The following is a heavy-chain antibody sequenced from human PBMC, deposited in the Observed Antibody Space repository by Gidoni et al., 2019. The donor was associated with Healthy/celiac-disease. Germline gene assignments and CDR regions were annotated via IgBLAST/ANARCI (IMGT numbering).Heavy chain of an antibody. Sequence: EVQLVESGGGLVQPGGSLSLSCAASGFPFSSYWMSWVRQAPGKGLEWVANIKQDGSEKYYVDSVKGRFTISRDNAKNSLYLQMNSLRAEDTAVYYCARDRIQLWQDAFDIWGQGTMVTVSS. V-gene: IGHV3-7*01. CDR1: GFPFSSYW. CDR3: ARDRIQLWQDAFDI. J-gene: IGHJ3*02. CDR2: IKQDGSEK. D-gene: IGHD5-18*01.